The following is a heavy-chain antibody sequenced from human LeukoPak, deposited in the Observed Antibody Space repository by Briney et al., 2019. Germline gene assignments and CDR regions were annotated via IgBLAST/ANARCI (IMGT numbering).Heavy chain of an antibody. CDR1: DDSFSSHY. D-gene: IGHD4-17*01. V-gene: IGHV4-59*11. CDR2: ISYIGST. CDR3: ARDLVTVTKGFDI. Sequence: SETLSLTCAVSDDSFSSHYWTWIRHPPGKGLEWIGYISYIGSTNYNPSLKSRVTISIDTSKNQFSLKLSSVTAADTAVYYCARDLVTVTKGFDIRGRGTMVSVSS. J-gene: IGHJ3*02.